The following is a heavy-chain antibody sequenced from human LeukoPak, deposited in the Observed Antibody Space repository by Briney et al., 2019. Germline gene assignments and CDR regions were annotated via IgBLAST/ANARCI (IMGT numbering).Heavy chain of an antibody. CDR1: GFTFSGHW. CDR2: INQGGSDT. D-gene: IGHD1-14*01. CDR3: TRDRSRAEDD. V-gene: IGHV3-7*01. Sequence: RGSLRPSCAASGFTFSGHWMSWVSQVPGKGREWVANINQGGSDTYYVDSVKGRFTISRDNANNLLYLQMNSLRGEDTAVYYCTRDRSRAEDDWGQGTLVTVSS. J-gene: IGHJ4*02.